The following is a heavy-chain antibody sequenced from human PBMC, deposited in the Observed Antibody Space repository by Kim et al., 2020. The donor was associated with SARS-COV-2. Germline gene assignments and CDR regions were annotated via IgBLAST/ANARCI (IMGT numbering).Heavy chain of an antibody. Sequence: ASVKVSCKVSSDTFSTYGITWVRQAPGQGLEWMGWINIKNGDTQNAQNFQGRISMTTDTSTSTAYMELWSLTSDDAAVYYCARDPVGYCDDRAYPYYFD. J-gene: IGHJ4*01. CDR3: ARDPVGYCDDRAYPYYFD. D-gene: IGHD2-2*03. V-gene: IGHV1-18*01. CDR2: INIKNGDT. CDR1: SDTFSTYG.